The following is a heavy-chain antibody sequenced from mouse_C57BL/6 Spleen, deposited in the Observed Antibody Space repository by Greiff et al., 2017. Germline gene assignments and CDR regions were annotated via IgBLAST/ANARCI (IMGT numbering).Heavy chain of an antibody. V-gene: IGHV1-7*01. Sequence: VQLQQPGAELAKPGASVKLSCKASGYTFTSYWMHWVKQRPGQGLEWIGYINPSSGYTKYNQKFKDKATLTADKSSSTAYMQLSSLTFEDSAVYDCATLGHLDDWGQGTTLTVSS. J-gene: IGHJ2*01. D-gene: IGHD4-1*01. CDR2: INPSSGYT. CDR3: ATLGHLDD. CDR1: GYTFTSYW.